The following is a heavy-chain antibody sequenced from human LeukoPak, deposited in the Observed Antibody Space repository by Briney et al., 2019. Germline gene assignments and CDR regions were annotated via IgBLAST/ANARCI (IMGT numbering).Heavy chain of an antibody. V-gene: IGHV3-30*01. CDR3: ARDGESYDYGSGSYGAY. Sequence: SVKGRFTISRDNSKNTLYLQMNSLRAEDTAVYYCARDGESYDYGSGSYGAYWGQGTLVTVSS. D-gene: IGHD3-10*01. J-gene: IGHJ4*02.